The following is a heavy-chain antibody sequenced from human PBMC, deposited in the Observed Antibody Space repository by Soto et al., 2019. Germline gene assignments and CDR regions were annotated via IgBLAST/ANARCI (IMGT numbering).Heavy chain of an antibody. V-gene: IGHV3-23*01. D-gene: IGHD6-6*01. CDR2: ISGSGGTT. CDR3: ARGGQYSSSPLDY. Sequence: GGSLRLSCAASGFTFNTYAMSWVRQAPGKGLEWVSTISGSGGTTYYADSVNGRFTISRDNSKNTLSLQMNSLRTEDTAIYYCARGGQYSSSPLDYWGQGALVTVSS. CDR1: GFTFNTYA. J-gene: IGHJ4*02.